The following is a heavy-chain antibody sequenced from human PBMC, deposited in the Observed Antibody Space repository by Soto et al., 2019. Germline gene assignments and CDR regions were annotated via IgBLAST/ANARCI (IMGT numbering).Heavy chain of an antibody. CDR1: GYTFTSYD. V-gene: IGHV1-8*01. CDR2: LNPNTGNS. Sequence: QVQLVQSGAEVRKPGASVKVSCEASGYTFTSYDIYWVRQATGQGLEWMGWLNPNTGNSGYAQKIQVRITVTSAPSINTVHMELSSLRSEDTAVHYCARRADTNGWNGLGADTYYFDIWGQRTLVTVST. CDR3: ARRADTNGWNGLGADTYYFDI. D-gene: IGHD1-1*01. J-gene: IGHJ4*02.